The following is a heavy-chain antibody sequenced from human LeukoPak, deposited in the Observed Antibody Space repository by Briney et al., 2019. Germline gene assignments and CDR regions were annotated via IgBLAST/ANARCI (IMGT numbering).Heavy chain of an antibody. J-gene: IGHJ6*02. CDR1: GYTFSSYG. D-gene: IGHD3-22*01. CDR3: ARATPYDSSGYYYLYYYGMDV. V-gene: IGHV1-18*01. Sequence: ASVKVSCKASGYTFSSYGISWVRQAPGQGLEWMGWISAYNGNTNYAQKLQGRVTMTTDTSTSTAYMELRSLRSDDTAVYYCARATPYDSSGYYYLYYYGMDVWGQGTTVTVSS. CDR2: ISAYNGNT.